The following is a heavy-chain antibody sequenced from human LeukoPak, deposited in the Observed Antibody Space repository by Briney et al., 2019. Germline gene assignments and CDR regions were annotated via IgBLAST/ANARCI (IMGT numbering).Heavy chain of an antibody. CDR3: ARDSGWYFIDY. CDR2: ISSSSSYI. D-gene: IGHD6-19*01. CDR1: GFTFSSYS. J-gene: IGHJ4*02. Sequence: GGSLRLSCAASGFTFSSYSMNWVRQAPGKGLEWVSSISSSSSYIYYADSAKGRFTISRDNAKNSLYLQMNSLRAEDTAVYYCARDSGWYFIDYWGQGTLVTVSS. V-gene: IGHV3-21*01.